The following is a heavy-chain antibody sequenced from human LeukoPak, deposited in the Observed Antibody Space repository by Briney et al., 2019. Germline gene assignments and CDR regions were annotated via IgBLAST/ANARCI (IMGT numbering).Heavy chain of an antibody. CDR3: ARHPPYSDSSGYYYDY. CDR1: GFTFSTYS. V-gene: IGHV3-21*01. J-gene: IGHJ4*02. D-gene: IGHD3-22*01. CDR2: ISGSSIYI. Sequence: LGGSLRLSCAASGFTFSTYSMNWVRQAPGKGLEWVSSISGSSIYIYYADSVKGRFTISRDNAKNSLYLQMNSLRAEDTAVYYCARHPPYSDSSGYYYDYWGQGTLVTVSS.